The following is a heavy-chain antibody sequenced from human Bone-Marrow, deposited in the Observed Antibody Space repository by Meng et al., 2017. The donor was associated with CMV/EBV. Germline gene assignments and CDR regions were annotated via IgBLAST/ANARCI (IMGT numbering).Heavy chain of an antibody. Sequence: SVKVSCKASGYTFTGYYMHWVRQAPGQGLEWMGGIIPILGIANYAQKFQGRVTITADKSTSTAYMELSSLRSEDTAVYYCARHMVVPAATHPYYYYGMDVWGQGTTVTVSS. V-gene: IGHV1-69*10. CDR1: GYTFTGYY. J-gene: IGHJ6*02. CDR2: IIPILGIA. CDR3: ARHMVVPAATHPYYYYGMDV. D-gene: IGHD2-2*01.